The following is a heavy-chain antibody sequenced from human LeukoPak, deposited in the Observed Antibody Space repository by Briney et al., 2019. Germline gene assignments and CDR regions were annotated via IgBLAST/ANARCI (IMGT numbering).Heavy chain of an antibody. V-gene: IGHV4-34*01. J-gene: IGHJ4*02. D-gene: IGHD6-19*01. Sequence: SETLSLTCAVYGGSFSGYYWSWIRQPPGKGLEWIGEINHSGSTNYNPSLKSRVTISVDTSKNQFSLKLSSVTAADTAVYYCARARGSGPHYFDYWGQGTLVTVSS. CDR1: GGSFSGYY. CDR2: INHSGST. CDR3: ARARGSGPHYFDY.